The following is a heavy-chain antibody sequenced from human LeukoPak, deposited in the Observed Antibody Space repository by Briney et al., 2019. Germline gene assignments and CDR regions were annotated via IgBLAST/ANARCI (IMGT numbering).Heavy chain of an antibody. CDR1: GFTFDGHG. CDR3: PRAVTGSFDY. V-gene: IGHV3-20*04. D-gene: IGHD4-11*01. CDR2: INWNGGST. J-gene: IGHJ4*02. Sequence: GGSLRLSCAASGFTFDGHGMNWVRQAPGKGLEWVSGINWNGGSTFYADSVKGRFTISRDNAKNALYLQMNSLRAEDTAVYYCPRAVTGSFDYWGQGTLVTVSS.